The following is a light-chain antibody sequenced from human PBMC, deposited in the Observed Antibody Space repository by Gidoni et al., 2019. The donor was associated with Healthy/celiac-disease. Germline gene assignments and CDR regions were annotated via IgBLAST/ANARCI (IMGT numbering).Light chain of an antibody. CDR3: CSYAGSYTVV. CDR1: SSDVVGYNY. CDR2: DVS. J-gene: IGLJ2*01. Sequence: QSALTQPRSVSGSPGQSVTISCTGTSSDVVGYNYVSWYQQHPVKAPKLMIYDVSKRPSGVPDRFSVSKSGNTASLTISGLQAEDEADYYCCSYAGSYTVVFGGGTKLTVL. V-gene: IGLV2-11*01.